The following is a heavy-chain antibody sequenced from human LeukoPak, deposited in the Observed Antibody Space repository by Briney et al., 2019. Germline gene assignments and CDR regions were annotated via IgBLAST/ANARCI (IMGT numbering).Heavy chain of an antibody. D-gene: IGHD3-10*01. CDR2: IIPIFGTA. V-gene: IGHV1-69*06. J-gene: IGHJ5*02. CDR1: GGTFSSYA. Sequence: SVKVSCKASGGTFSSYAISWVRQAPGQGLEWMGGIIPIFGTANYAQKFQGRVTITADKATGTAYMELSSLRSEDTAVYYCAREPPYGSGSSHWFDPWGQGTLVTVSS. CDR3: AREPPYGSGSSHWFDP.